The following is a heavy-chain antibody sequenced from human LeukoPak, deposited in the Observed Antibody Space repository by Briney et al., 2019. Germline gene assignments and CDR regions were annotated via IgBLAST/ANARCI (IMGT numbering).Heavy chain of an antibody. Sequence: PSETLSLTCTVSGGSISSSSYYWGWIRQPPGKGLEWIGSIYYSGSTYYNPSLKSRVTISVDTSKNQFSLKLSSVTAADTAVYYCASQYYYDSSGYYYLNWFDPWGQGTLVTVSS. D-gene: IGHD3-22*01. CDR1: GGSISSSSYY. V-gene: IGHV4-39*01. CDR2: IYYSGST. CDR3: ASQYYYDSSGYYYLNWFDP. J-gene: IGHJ5*02.